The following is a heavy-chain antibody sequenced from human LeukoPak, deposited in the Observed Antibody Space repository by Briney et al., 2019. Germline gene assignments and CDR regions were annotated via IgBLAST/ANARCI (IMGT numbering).Heavy chain of an antibody. CDR1: GGSFSGYY. D-gene: IGHD6-13*01. J-gene: IGHJ3*02. CDR2: IYTSGST. CDR3: ARASSWRAFDI. Sequence: SETLSLTCAVYGGSFSGYYWSWIRQPAGKGLEWIGRIYTSGSTNYNPSLKSRVTMSVDTSKNQFSLKLSSVTAADTAVYYCARASSWRAFDIWGQGTMVTVSS. V-gene: IGHV4-59*10.